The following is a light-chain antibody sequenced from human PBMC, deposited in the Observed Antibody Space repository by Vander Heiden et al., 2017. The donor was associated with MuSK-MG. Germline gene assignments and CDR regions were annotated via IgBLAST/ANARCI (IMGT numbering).Light chain of an antibody. CDR2: STN. CDR3: VVSLAGGIGV. CDR1: SGSVSPNLF. J-gene: IGLJ3*02. V-gene: IGLV8-61*01. Sequence: QTVVTQESSLSVSPGGTVTLTCGLSSGSVSPNLFPSWYQQTPGQAPRTLIYSTNTRSSGVPDRFSGSIIGNRAALTITGAQPYDESDDYCVVSLAGGIGVFGGGTKLTVL.